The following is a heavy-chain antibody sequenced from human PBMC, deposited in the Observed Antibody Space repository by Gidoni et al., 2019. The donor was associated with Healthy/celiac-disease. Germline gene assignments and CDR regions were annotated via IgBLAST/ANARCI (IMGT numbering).Heavy chain of an antibody. V-gene: IGHV3-33*01. CDR2: IWYDGSNK. D-gene: IGHD3-22*01. CDR1: GFPFSSEG. CDR3: ARDAYYYDSSGYPDY. Sequence: QVQLVESGGGVVQPGRSLRLSCAASGFPFSSEGMHWVRQALGKGLEGVAVIWYDGSNKYYADSVKGRFTISRDNSKNTLYLQMNSLRAEDTAVYYCARDAYYYDSSGYPDYWGQGTLVTVSS. J-gene: IGHJ4*02.